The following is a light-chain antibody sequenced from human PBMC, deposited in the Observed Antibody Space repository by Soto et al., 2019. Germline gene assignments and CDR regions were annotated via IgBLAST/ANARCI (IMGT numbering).Light chain of an antibody. Sequence: PGERATLSCRASQSVSSSYLAWYQQKPGQAPRLLIYGASSRATGIPDRFSGSGSGTDFTLTISRLEPEDFAVYYCQQYGSRWTFGQGTKVEIK. CDR1: QSVSSSY. J-gene: IGKJ1*01. V-gene: IGKV3-20*01. CDR3: QQYGSRWT. CDR2: GAS.